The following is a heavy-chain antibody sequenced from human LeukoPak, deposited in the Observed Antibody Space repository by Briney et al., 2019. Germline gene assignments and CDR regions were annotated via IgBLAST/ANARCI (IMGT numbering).Heavy chain of an antibody. Sequence: GGSLRLSCAASGFTFSSSAMSWVRQAPGKGLEWVSAIGGDGAITYYTDSVKGRFTISRDNSKNTLYLQMNSLRAEDTALYYCAKRIVPTIGVGRAAFDIWGQGTMVTVSS. V-gene: IGHV3-23*01. CDR2: IGGDGAIT. CDR3: AKRIVPTIGVGRAAFDI. D-gene: IGHD5-12*01. J-gene: IGHJ3*02. CDR1: GFTFSSSA.